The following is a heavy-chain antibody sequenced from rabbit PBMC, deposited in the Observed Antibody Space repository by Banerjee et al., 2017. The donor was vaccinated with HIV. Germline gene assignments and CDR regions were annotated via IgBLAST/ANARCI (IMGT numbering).Heavy chain of an antibody. J-gene: IGHJ4*01. CDR3: ARDLAGVIGWNFDL. D-gene: IGHD4-1*01. CDR1: GFSFCNNYV. Sequence: QSLEESGGDLVKPVGSLTLTCTASGFSFCNNYVMCWVRQAPGKGLEWIGCIYTGSSASISYASWAKGRFTISKTSSTTVTLQMTSLTAADTATYFCARDLAGVIGWNFDLWGQGTLVTVS. CDR2: IYTGSSASI. V-gene: IGHV1S40*01.